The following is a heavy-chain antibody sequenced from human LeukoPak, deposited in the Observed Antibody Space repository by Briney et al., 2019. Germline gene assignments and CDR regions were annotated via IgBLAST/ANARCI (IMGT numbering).Heavy chain of an antibody. J-gene: IGHJ5*02. CDR2: INPNSGGT. V-gene: IGHV1-2*06. D-gene: IGHD2-15*01. Sequence: ASVKVSCKASGYTFTGYYMHWVRQAPGQGLEWMGRINPNSGGTNSAQKFQGRVTMTRDTSTSTVYMELSSLRSEDTAVYYCARDLNGVYCSGGSCYSSGPHNWFDPWGQGTLVTVSS. CDR1: GYTFTGYY. CDR3: ARDLNGVYCSGGSCYSSGPHNWFDP.